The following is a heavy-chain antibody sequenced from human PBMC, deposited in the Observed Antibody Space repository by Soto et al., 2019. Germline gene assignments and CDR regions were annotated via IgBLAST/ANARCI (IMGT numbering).Heavy chain of an antibody. V-gene: IGHV4-34*01. J-gene: IGHJ5*02. D-gene: IGHD3-16*02. CDR2: INHSGST. CDR3: ARVRYVWGSYRWNWFDP. Sequence: TSETLSLTCAVYGGSFSGYYWSWIRQPPGKGLEWIGEINHSGSTNYNPSLKSRVTISVDTSKNQFSLKLSSVTAADTAVYYCARVRYVWGSYRWNWFDPWGQGTLVTVSS. CDR1: GGSFSGYY.